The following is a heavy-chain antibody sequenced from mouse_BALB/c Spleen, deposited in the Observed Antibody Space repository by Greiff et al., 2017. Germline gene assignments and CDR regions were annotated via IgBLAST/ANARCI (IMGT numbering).Heavy chain of an antibody. V-gene: IGHV1S81*02. CDR2: INPSNGGT. CDR3: TRSSGSSSYWYFDV. D-gene: IGHD1-1*01. CDR1: GYTFTSYY. Sequence: QVQLKESGAELVKPGASVKLSCKASGYTFTSYYMYWVKQRPGQGLEWIGEINPSNGGTNFNEKFKSKATLTVDKSSSTAYMQLSSLTSEDSAVYYCTRSSGSSSYWYFDVWGAGTTVTVSS. J-gene: IGHJ1*01.